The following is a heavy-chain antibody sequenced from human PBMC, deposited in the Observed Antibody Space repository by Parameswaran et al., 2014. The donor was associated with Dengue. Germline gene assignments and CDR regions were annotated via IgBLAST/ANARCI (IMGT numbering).Heavy chain of an antibody. Sequence: VRQAPGKGLEWVSAISGSGGSTYYADSVKGRFTISRDNSKNTLYLQMNSLRAEDTAVYYCAKDQSGYSSSWGFWGSDYWGQGTLVTVSS. J-gene: IGHJ4*02. CDR2: ISGSGGST. CDR3: AKDQSGYSSSWGFWGSDY. V-gene: IGHV3-23*01. D-gene: IGHD6-13*01.